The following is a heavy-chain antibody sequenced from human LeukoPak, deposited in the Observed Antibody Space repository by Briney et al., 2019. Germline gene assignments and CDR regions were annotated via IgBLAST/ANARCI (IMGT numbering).Heavy chain of an antibody. CDR1: GGSFSGYY. J-gene: IGHJ5*02. Sequence: PSETLSLTXAVYGGSFSGYYWSWIRQPPGKGLEWIGEINHSGSTNYNPSLKSRVTISVDTSKNQFSLKLSSVTAADTAVYYCARKDHYSNYGGHGGFDPWGQGTLVTVSS. CDR2: INHSGST. V-gene: IGHV4-34*01. D-gene: IGHD4-11*01. CDR3: ARKDHYSNYGGHGGFDP.